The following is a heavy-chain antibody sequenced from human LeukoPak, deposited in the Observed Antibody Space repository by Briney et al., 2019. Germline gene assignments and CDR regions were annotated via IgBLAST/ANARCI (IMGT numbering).Heavy chain of an antibody. D-gene: IGHD3-22*01. J-gene: IGHJ4*02. CDR3: AKSKNYYDSSPFDY. V-gene: IGHV3-23*01. Sequence: GRSLRLSCAASGFTFSSYAMSWVRQAPGKGLEWVSAMSGSGGSTYQADSVKGRYTISRDNSKNTLYLQMNSLRVEDTAVYYCAKSKNYYDSSPFDYWGQGTLVTVSS. CDR2: MSGSGGST. CDR1: GFTFSSYA.